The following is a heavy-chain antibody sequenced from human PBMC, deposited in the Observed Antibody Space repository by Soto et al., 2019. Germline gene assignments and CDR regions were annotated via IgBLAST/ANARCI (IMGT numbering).Heavy chain of an antibody. D-gene: IGHD3-3*01. Sequence: VQLVESGGGVVQPGRSLRLSCAASGFTFSSYAMHWVRQAPGKGLEWVAVISYDGSNKYYADSVKGRFTISRDNSKNTLYLQMNSLRAEGTAVYYCARDRGAISYGMDVWGQGTTVTVSS. CDR2: ISYDGSNK. V-gene: IGHV3-30-3*01. CDR3: ARDRGAISYGMDV. CDR1: GFTFSSYA. J-gene: IGHJ6*02.